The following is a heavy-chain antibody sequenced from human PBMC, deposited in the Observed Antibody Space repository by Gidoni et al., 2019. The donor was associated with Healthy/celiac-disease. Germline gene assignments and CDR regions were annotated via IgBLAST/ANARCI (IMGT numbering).Heavy chain of an antibody. CDR2: ISSSSSTI. V-gene: IGHV3-48*02. J-gene: IGHJ3*02. D-gene: IGHD4-17*01. Sequence: EVQLVASGGGLVQPGGSLRISFSASDFPLSSYSMNWVRQAPGKGLEWVSYISSSSSTIYYADSVKGRFTISRDNAKNSLYLQMNSLRDEDTAVYYCARDPNLRARRAFDIWGQGTMVTVSS. CDR1: DFPLSSYS. CDR3: ARDPNLRARRAFDI.